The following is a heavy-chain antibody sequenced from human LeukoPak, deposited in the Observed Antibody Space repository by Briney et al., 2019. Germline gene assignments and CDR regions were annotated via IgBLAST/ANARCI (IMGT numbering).Heavy chain of an antibody. CDR1: GFTFSSYW. CDR3: ARGAYSSGWYSGVYYYGMDV. J-gene: IGHJ6*02. V-gene: IGHV3-7*04. D-gene: IGHD6-19*01. Sequence: GGSLRLSCAASGFTFSSYWMSWVRQAPGKGLEWVANIKQDGSEKYYVDSVKGRFTISRDNAKNSLYLQMNSLRAEDTAVYYCARGAYSSGWYSGVYYYGMDVWGQGTTVTVSS. CDR2: IKQDGSEK.